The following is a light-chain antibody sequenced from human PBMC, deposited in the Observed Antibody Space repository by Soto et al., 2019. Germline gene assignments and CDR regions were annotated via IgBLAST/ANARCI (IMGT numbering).Light chain of an antibody. CDR3: QQYDSSPRT. Sequence: EVVLTQSPVTLSLSPGERATLSCRASQSFTSRSLAWYQQKPGLAPRLLISGTSNRAAGIPDRFSGSGSGTDFTLTISRLEPEDFAAYYCQQYDSSPRTFGQGTKVDIK. CDR2: GTS. V-gene: IGKV3-20*01. CDR1: QSFTSRS. J-gene: IGKJ1*01.